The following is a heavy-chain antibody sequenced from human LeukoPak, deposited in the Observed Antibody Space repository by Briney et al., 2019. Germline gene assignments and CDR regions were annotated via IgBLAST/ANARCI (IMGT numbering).Heavy chain of an antibody. D-gene: IGHD2-15*01. Sequence: GTSLRLSCAASGFIFSSYAMHWVRQAPGTGLEWVAVIWSDGSRQYYLDSVKGRFTISRDNSKNTLYLQVNSLRAEDTAVYSCARGVAQNGNPNYFDPWGRGTLVTVSS. CDR1: GFIFSSYA. V-gene: IGHV3-33*01. J-gene: IGHJ5*02. CDR2: IWSDGSRQ. CDR3: ARGVAQNGNPNYFDP.